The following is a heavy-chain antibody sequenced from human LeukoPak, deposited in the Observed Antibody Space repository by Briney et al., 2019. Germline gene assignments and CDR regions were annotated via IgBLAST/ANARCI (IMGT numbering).Heavy chain of an antibody. Sequence: GGSLRLSCAASGFTFSNYWMSWVRQSPGKGLEWVANIKQDGSDKYYLDSVKGRFTISRDSAKNSLYLQMNSLRAEDTAVYYCATYRQVLLPFESWGQGTLVTVSS. CDR3: ATYRQVLLPFES. J-gene: IGHJ4*02. D-gene: IGHD2-8*02. CDR1: GFTFSNYW. V-gene: IGHV3-7*01. CDR2: IKQDGSDK.